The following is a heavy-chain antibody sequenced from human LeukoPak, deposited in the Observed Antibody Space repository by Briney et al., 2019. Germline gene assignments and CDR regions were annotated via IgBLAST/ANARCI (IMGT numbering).Heavy chain of an antibody. CDR2: ISSSGRYI. CDR3: ARVQAAAGSFDY. V-gene: IGHV3-21*04. J-gene: IGHJ4*02. D-gene: IGHD6-13*01. CDR1: GFTFSSYS. Sequence: GGSLRLSCAASGFTFSSYSMNWVRQAPGKGLEWVSAISSSGRYIYYADSVKGRFTISRDSAKNSLYLQMDSLRAEDTALYYCARVQAAAGSFDYWGQGTLVTVSS.